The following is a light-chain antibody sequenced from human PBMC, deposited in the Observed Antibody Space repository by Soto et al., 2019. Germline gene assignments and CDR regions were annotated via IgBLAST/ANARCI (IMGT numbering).Light chain of an antibody. Sequence: IVLTQSPITRSLSPGERATLSSRACQSGSSSYLAWYQQKPGQAPRLLIYGASNRATGIPGRFSGSGSGTDFTLTISRLEPEDFAVYYCQQYGSSGTFGQGTKVDIK. CDR2: GAS. V-gene: IGKV3-20*01. CDR3: QQYGSSGT. CDR1: QSGSSSY. J-gene: IGKJ1*01.